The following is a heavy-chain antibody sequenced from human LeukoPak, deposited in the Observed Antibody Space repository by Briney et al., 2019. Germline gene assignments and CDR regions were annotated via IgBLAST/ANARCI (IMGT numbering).Heavy chain of an antibody. V-gene: IGHV4-30-2*01. J-gene: IGHJ4*02. CDR2: IYHSGST. D-gene: IGHD3-10*01. Sequence: PSETLSLTCAVSGGSISSGGYPWGWIRQPPGKGLEWIGYIYHSGSTYYNPSLKSRVTISVDRPKNQFSLKLSSVTAADTAVYYCARGSFCLWFGEFYFDYWGQGTLVTVSS. CDR1: GGSISSGGYP. CDR3: ARGSFCLWFGEFYFDY.